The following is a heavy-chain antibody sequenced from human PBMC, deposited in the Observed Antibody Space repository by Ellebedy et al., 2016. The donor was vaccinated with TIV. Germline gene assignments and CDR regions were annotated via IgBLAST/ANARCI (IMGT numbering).Heavy chain of an antibody. V-gene: IGHV3-23*01. J-gene: IGHJ4*02. CDR1: GFTFSGYG. CDR2: ISYSGVGT. D-gene: IGHD4-11*01. CDR3: AKSMFEDYSLTPNPYCFDY. Sequence: GGSLRLSXAASGFTFSGYGMSWVRQAPGKGLEWVSAISYSGVGTHHADSVKGRFTISRDNSKNTLYLQMSSLRAEDTAVYYCAKSMFEDYSLTPNPYCFDYWGQGTLVTVSS.